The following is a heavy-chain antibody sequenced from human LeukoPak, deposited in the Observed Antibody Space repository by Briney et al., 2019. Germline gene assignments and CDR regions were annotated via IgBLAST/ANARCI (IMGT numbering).Heavy chain of an antibody. V-gene: IGHV4-34*01. CDR3: ARFVVETASPHAFDI. D-gene: IGHD2-21*02. J-gene: IGHJ3*02. CDR2: INHSGST. Sequence: SETLSLTCAVYGGSFSGYYWSWIRQPPGKGLKWIGEINHSGSTNYNPSLKSRVTISLDSSKTQSSLKLSSVTAADTAVYYCARFVVETASPHAFDIWGEETMGTVSS. CDR1: GGSFSGYY.